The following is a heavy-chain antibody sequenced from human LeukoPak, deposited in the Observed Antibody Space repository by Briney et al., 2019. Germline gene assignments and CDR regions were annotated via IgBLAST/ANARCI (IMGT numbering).Heavy chain of an antibody. CDR1: GGSFSGYY. D-gene: IGHD6-19*01. CDR2: INHSGST. CDR3: ARSSSGWYRGAFDI. Sequence: PSETLSLTRAVYGGSFSGYYWSWIRQPPGKGLEWIGEINHSGSTNYNPSLKSRVTISVDTSKNQFSLKLSSVTAADTAVYYCARSSSGWYRGAFDIWGQGTMVTVSS. V-gene: IGHV4-34*01. J-gene: IGHJ3*02.